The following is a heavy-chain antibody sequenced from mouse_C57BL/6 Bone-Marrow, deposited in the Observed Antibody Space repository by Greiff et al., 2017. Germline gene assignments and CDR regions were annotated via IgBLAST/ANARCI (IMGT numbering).Heavy chain of an antibody. V-gene: IGHV5-6*01. CDR1: GFTFSSHG. CDR3: ARHWVGAY. CDR2: ICSGGSYT. D-gene: IGHD1-1*01. J-gene: IGHJ3*01. Sequence: EVQRVEFGGDLVKPGGSLKLSCAASGFTFSSHGMSWVRQTPDKRLEWVATICSGGSYTYYPDSVTGRFTFSRDKAENTLCRQVSSVKSEDAARYYCARHWVGAYWGQGTLVTVSA.